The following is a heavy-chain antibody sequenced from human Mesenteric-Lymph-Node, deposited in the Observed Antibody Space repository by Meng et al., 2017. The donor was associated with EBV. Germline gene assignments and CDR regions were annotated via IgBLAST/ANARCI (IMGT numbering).Heavy chain of an antibody. CDR1: GYAFTTHD. D-gene: IGHD7-27*01. CDR3: TRNPTQTGDFDS. CDR2: MNPNKGAT. J-gene: IGHJ4*02. Sequence: LYGAAVKESGSSVHVSFKASGYAFTTHDLNWVRRATGQGLEWVGWMNPNKGATGYAQKFQGRVTLTRNTSTRSAYMDSSRQTSEDTSVYCCTRNPTQTGDFDSWGQGTLVTVSS. V-gene: IGHV1-8*01.